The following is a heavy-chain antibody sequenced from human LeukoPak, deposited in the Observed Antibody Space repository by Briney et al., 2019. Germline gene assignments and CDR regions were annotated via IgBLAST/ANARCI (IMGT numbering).Heavy chain of an antibody. Sequence: GRSLRLSCAASGFTFSSYGMHWVRQAPGKGLEWVANIKQDGSKKSYVDSVKGRFTISRGNAKNSLYLQMNSLRAEDTAIYYCTRVGYIDEGIDYWGQGTLVTVSS. J-gene: IGHJ4*02. CDR2: IKQDGSKK. D-gene: IGHD5-24*01. CDR3: TRVGYIDEGIDY. CDR1: GFTFSSYG. V-gene: IGHV3-7*04.